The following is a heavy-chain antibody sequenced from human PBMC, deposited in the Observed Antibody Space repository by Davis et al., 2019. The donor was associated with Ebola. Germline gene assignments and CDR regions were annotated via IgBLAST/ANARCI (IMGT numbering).Heavy chain of an antibody. Sequence: PGGSLRLSCAASGFTFSSYSMNWVRQAPGKGLEWVSYISSSSSTIYYADSVKGRFTISRDNSKNTLYLQMNSLRAEDTAVYYCAKGNNWNSPFDYWGQGTLVTVSS. J-gene: IGHJ4*02. CDR3: AKGNNWNSPFDY. CDR1: GFTFSSYS. CDR2: ISSSSSTI. D-gene: IGHD1-20*01. V-gene: IGHV3-48*01.